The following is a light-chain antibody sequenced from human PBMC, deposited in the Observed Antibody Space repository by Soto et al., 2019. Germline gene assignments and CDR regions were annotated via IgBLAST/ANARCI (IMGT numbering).Light chain of an antibody. CDR2: GVS. J-gene: IGKJ5*01. V-gene: IGKV3-15*01. Sequence: EIVMTQSPATLSVSPGERATLSCRASQSVSRNLLAWYQQKPGQAPRLLIHGVSTRATGIPARFSGSGSGTEFTLTISSLQSEDFAIYYCQQYVQWPLITFGQGTRLESK. CDR1: QSVSRN. CDR3: QQYVQWPLIT.